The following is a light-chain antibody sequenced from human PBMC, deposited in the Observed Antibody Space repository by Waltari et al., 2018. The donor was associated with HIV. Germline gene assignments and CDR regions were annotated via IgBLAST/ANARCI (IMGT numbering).Light chain of an antibody. CDR1: NSDVGGYNF. CDR2: EVT. Sequence: QSALPHPASVSGSPGQSITISRIGTNSDVGGYNFVSWYQQHPGKAPKLLIYEVTNRPSGISNRFSGSKSGNTASLTISGLQAEDEADYYCSSYTTTSTVVFGGGTKLTVL. V-gene: IGLV2-14*01. CDR3: SSYTTTSTVV. J-gene: IGLJ2*01.